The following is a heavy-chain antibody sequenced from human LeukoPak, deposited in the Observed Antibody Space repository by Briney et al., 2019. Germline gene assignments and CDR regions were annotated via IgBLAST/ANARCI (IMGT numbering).Heavy chain of an antibody. CDR3: ARGRALTGEFHDSFDY. V-gene: IGHV1-8*01. D-gene: IGHD7-27*01. CDR2: MNPNSGDT. CDR1: GYAFTSYD. J-gene: IGHJ4*02. Sequence: ASVKVSCKASGYAFTSYDINWVRQATGQGLEWMGWMNPNSGDTGYAQKFQGRVTMTRNTSISTAYMELSSLRAEDTAVYYCARGRALTGEFHDSFDYWGQGTLVTVSS.